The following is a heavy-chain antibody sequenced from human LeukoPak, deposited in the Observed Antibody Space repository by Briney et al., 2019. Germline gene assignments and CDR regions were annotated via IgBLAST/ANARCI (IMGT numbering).Heavy chain of an antibody. CDR2: IYHSGST. D-gene: IGHD2-15*01. Sequence: SETLSLTRAVYGGSFSGYYWSWIRQPPGKGLEWIGSIYHSGSTYYNPSLKSRVTISVDTSKNQFSLKLSSVTAADTAVYYCARSIVVVVAATPFYGMDVWGQGTTVTVSS. V-gene: IGHV4-34*01. CDR3: ARSIVVVVAATPFYGMDV. J-gene: IGHJ6*02. CDR1: GGSFSGYY.